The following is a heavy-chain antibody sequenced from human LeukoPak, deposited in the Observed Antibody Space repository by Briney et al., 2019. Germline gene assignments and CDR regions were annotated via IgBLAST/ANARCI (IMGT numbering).Heavy chain of an antibody. CDR2: ISAYNGNT. J-gene: IGHJ3*02. V-gene: IGHV1-18*01. CDR3: ARNERGYDYVWGSYRPDAFDI. Sequence: ASVKVSCKASGYTFTSYGISWVRQAPGQGLEWMGWISAYNGNTNYAQKLQGRVTMTTDTSTSTAYMELRSLRSDDTAVYYCARNERGYDYVWGSYRPDAFDIWGQGTMVTVSS. D-gene: IGHD3-16*02. CDR1: GYTFTSYG.